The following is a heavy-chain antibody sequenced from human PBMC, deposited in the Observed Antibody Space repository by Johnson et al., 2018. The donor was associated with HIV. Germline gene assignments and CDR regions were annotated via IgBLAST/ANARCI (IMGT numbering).Heavy chain of an antibody. CDR1: GITFNNAW. Sequence: VQLVESGGGLVKPGGSLRLSCAASGITFNNAWMSWVRQAPGKGLEWVGRIKSKPDGAAIHYAAPVKASLPVSRDDSRNTLYLQMNSLKTEDTAVYYCTTVDSSGYHNDAFDIWGQGTMVTVSS. CDR3: TTVDSSGYHNDAFDI. V-gene: IGHV3-15*01. D-gene: IGHD3-22*01. J-gene: IGHJ3*02. CDR2: IKSKPDGAAI.